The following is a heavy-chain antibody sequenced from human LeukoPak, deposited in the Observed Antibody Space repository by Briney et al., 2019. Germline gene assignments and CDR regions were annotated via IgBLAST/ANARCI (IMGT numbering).Heavy chain of an antibody. CDR2: IYYSGST. CDR3: AKYTTTSRKVGFDP. CDR1: GGSISSGDYY. Sequence: SETLSLTCTVSGGSISSGDYYWSWIRQLPGKGLEWIGYIYYSGSTYYNPSLKSRLTMSVDTAKNQFSLRLRSVTAADAAVYYCAKYTTTSRKVGFDPWGQGTLITVSS. V-gene: IGHV4-31*03. J-gene: IGHJ5*01. D-gene: IGHD2-2*01.